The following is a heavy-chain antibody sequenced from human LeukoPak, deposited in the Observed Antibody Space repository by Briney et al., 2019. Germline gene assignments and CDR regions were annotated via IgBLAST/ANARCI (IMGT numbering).Heavy chain of an antibody. J-gene: IGHJ4*02. CDR2: ISGSGGST. Sequence: GGSLRLSCAASGFTFSSYAMSWVRQAPGKGLEWVSAISGSGGSTYYADSVKGRFTISRDNSKNTLYLQMNSLRAEDTAVYYCAKDLALYSSSWYGFDYWGQGTLVTVSS. CDR1: GFTFSSYA. CDR3: AKDLALYSSSWYGFDY. D-gene: IGHD6-13*01. V-gene: IGHV3-23*01.